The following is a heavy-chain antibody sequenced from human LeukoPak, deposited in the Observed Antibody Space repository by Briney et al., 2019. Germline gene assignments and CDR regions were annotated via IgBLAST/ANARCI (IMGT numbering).Heavy chain of an antibody. J-gene: IGHJ5*02. CDR2: IIPIFGTA. V-gene: IGHV1-69*01. Sequence: SVKVSCKASVGTFSSYAISWVRQAPGQGLEWMGGIIPIFGTANYAQKFQGRVTITADESTSTAYMELSSVRSEDAAVCYCAREAWGLGIAARNWFHPWGQGTLVTVSS. D-gene: IGHD6-6*01. CDR3: AREAWGLGIAARNWFHP. CDR1: VGTFSSYA.